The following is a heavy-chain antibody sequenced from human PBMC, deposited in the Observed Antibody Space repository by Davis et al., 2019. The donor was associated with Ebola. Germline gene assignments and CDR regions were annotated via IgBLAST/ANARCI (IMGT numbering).Heavy chain of an antibody. Sequence: PGGSLRLSCKGSGYSFTSQWIGWVRQMPGEGLEWIAITYPGDSETRYSPSFQGQVTISADKSITTAYLQWSSVRASDTAMYYCARPGDISGYRVGYFDSWGQGTQVTVSS. J-gene: IGHJ4*02. CDR2: TYPGDSET. D-gene: IGHD3-22*01. CDR3: ARPGDISGYRVGYFDS. CDR1: GYSFTSQW. V-gene: IGHV5-51*01.